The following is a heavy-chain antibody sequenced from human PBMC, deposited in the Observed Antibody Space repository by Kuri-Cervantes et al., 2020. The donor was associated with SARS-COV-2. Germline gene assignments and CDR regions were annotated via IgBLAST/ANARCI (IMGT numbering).Heavy chain of an antibody. Sequence: GESLKISCAASGFTFSSYSMNWVRQAPGKGLEWVSSIRSSSSYIYYADSVKGRFTISRDNAKNSLYLQMNSLRAEDTAVYYCARDGVKGTIFGVVEVVEGMDVWGQGTTVTVYS. CDR3: ARDGVKGTIFGVVEVVEGMDV. CDR2: IRSSSSYI. J-gene: IGHJ6*02. D-gene: IGHD3-3*01. V-gene: IGHV3-21*01. CDR1: GFTFSSYS.